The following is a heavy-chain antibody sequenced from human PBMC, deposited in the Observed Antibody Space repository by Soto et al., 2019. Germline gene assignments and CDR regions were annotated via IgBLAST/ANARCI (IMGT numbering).Heavy chain of an antibody. Sequence: PGESLKISCEGSGFIFTRYKIGWVRQMPGKGLEWMGIINPGNSDTTYSPSFQGQVTISADKSISTAYLQWSSLKASDTAMYYCESHYIPGCSGWYDFSDYWGQGTLVTVSS. V-gene: IGHV5-51*01. J-gene: IGHJ4*02. D-gene: IGHD6-19*01. CDR3: ESHYIPGCSGWYDFSDY. CDR1: GFIFTRYK. CDR2: INPGNSDT.